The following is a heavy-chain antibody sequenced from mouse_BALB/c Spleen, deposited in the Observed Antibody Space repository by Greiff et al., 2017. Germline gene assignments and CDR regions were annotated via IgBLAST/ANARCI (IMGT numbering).Heavy chain of an antibody. CDR3: ARSVHYYGSSYRYFDV. J-gene: IGHJ1*01. CDR2: IHYSGST. V-gene: IGHV3-1*02. D-gene: IGHD1-1*01. Sequence: VQLKESGPDLVKPSQSLSLTCTVTGYSITSGYSWHWIRQFPGNKLEWMGYIHYSGSTNYNPSLKSRISITRDTSKNQFFLQLNSVTTEDTATYYCARSVHYYGSSYRYFDVWGAGTTVTVSS. CDR1: GYSITSGYS.